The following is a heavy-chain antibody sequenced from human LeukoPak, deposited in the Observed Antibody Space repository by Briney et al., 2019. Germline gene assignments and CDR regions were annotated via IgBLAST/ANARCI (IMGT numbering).Heavy chain of an antibody. D-gene: IGHD3-10*01. V-gene: IGHV1-2*02. CDR3: ARDSGERGSGSYLIAY. CDR1: GCTFSSYG. CDR2: INPNCGST. Sequence: GGSMRLSCAAAGCTFSSYGMHWVRKAPEQGLEWMGWINPNCGSTNYAQMFQGRATLTRDTSISAALMELSRLRSDATALYYWARDSGERGSGSYLIAYWGQGTLVTVSS. J-gene: IGHJ4*02.